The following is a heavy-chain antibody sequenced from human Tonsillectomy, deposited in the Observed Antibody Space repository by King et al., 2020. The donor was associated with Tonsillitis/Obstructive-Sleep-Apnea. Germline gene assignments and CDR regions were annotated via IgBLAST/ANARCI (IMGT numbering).Heavy chain of an antibody. Sequence: VQLVESGGGVVQPGRSLRLSCAASGFIFNRHGMHWVRQAPGKGLEWVAVIWYDGSNKYYADSVKGRFTISRDNSANTLYLHMNSLRAEDTAVYYCVRDLNGRGPDCSGQGTLVTVSS. CDR3: VRDLNGRGPDC. CDR1: GFIFNRHG. CDR2: IWYDGSNK. D-gene: IGHD1-26*01. V-gene: IGHV3-33*01. J-gene: IGHJ4*02.